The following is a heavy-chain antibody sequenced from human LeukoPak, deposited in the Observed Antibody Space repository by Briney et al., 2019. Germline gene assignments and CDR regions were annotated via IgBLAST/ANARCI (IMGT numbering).Heavy chain of an antibody. V-gene: IGHV4-30-4*01. CDR1: GGSISSGDYY. CDR3: ARFIGELGWYFDL. J-gene: IGHJ2*01. CDR2: IYYSGST. Sequence: SQTLSLTCTVSGGSISSGDYYWRWLRQPPGKGLEWIGYIYYSGSTYYNPSLKSRVTISVDTSKNQFSLKLSSVTAADTAVYYCARFIGELGWYFDLWGRGTRVSVSS. D-gene: IGHD3-10*01.